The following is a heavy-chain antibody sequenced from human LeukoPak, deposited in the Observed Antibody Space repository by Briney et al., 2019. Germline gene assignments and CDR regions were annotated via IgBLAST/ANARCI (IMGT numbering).Heavy chain of an antibody. J-gene: IGHJ4*02. CDR2: IKEDRTAD. CDR1: GFSVRDFW. CDR3: VRGGWELDY. Sequence: GGSLRLSCAASGFSVRDFWMAWVRQAPGKGLEWVAHIKEDRTADYYVASVKGRFTISKGDGKNSLHLQMNSLRVEDTAVYYCVRGGWELDYWGQGTLVTVSS. D-gene: IGHD4-23*01. V-gene: IGHV3-7*01.